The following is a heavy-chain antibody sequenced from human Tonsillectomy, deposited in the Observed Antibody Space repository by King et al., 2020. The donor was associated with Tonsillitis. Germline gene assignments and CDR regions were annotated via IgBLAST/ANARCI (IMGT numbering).Heavy chain of an antibody. J-gene: IGHJ4*02. CDR1: GFTFSDYY. CDR3: ARVAVVTGGPLDF. CDR2: ISSSSSYT. D-gene: IGHD2-21*02. Sequence: VQLVESGGGLVKPEGSLRLSCAASGFTFSDYYMSWIRQAPGKGLEWVSYISSSSSYTLYADSVKGRFTISRDNAKNSLYLQMNTLRTDDTAVYYCARVAVVTGGPLDFWGQGTQVTVSS. V-gene: IGHV3-11*06.